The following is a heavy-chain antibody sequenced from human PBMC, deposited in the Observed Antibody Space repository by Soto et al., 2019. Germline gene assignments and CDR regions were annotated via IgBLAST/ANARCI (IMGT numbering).Heavy chain of an antibody. CDR3: ARVDITMIVVIAHYYGMDV. CDR2: ISAYNGKT. Sequence: QVQLVQSEAEVKKPGASVKVSCKASGYTFTSYGVSWVRQAPGQGLEWMGWISAYNGKTNYAQKFQGRVAMTTDTSTSTAHMGLRRLRSDDTAVYFCARVDITMIVVIAHYYGMDVWGQGTTVTVSS. J-gene: IGHJ6*02. V-gene: IGHV1-18*01. CDR1: GYTFTSYG. D-gene: IGHD3-22*01.